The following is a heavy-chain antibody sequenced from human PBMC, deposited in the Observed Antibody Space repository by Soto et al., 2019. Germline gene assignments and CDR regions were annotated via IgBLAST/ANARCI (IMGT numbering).Heavy chain of an antibody. J-gene: IGHJ6*02. CDR3: ARRGSESYYEGEYYYGMDL. D-gene: IGHD3-10*01. CDR2: IDPSDSYT. CDR1: EYTFTKYW. Sequence: GESLKISCKGSEYTFTKYWISWVRQMPGKGLEWMGRIDPSDSYTNYSPSFQGHVTISVDKSISTAYLQWSSLKASDTAMYYCARRGSESYYEGEYYYGMDLWGQGTTVTVSS. V-gene: IGHV5-10-1*01.